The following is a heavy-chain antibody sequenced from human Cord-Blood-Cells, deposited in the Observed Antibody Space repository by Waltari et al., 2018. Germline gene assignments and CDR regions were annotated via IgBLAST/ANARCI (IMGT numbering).Heavy chain of an antibody. Sequence: QVQLVQSGAEVKKPGSSVKVSCKASGGTFSSYAISWVRQAPGQGLEWMGGIIPIFGTANYAQKFQGRVTITADKSTSTAYMELSSLRSEDTAVYYCARAERSIAAAGTSGGAFDIWGQGTMVTVSS. V-gene: IGHV1-69*06. CDR3: ARAERSIAAAGTSGGAFDI. J-gene: IGHJ3*02. D-gene: IGHD6-13*01. CDR1: GGTFSSYA. CDR2: IIPIFGTA.